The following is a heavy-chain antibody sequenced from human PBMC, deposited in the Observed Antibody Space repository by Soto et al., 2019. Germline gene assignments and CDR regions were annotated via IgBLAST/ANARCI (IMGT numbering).Heavy chain of an antibody. CDR2: ISYDGSNK. J-gene: IGHJ2*01. CDR3: ASPLWRDDYNWGYFDL. V-gene: IGHV3-30-3*01. D-gene: IGHD4-4*01. Sequence: QAQLVESGGGVVQPGRSLRLSCAASGFTFSSYAMHWVRQAPGKGLEWVAVISYDGSNKYYTDSVKGRFTISRDKSKNTLHLQMNSLRAEDTAVYYCASPLWRDDYNWGYFDLWGRGTLVTVSS. CDR1: GFTFSSYA.